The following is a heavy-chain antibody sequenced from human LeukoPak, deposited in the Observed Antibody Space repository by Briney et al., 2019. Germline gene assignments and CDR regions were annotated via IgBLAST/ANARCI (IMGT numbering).Heavy chain of an antibody. CDR3: ARHRGSGWPEARYFDY. CDR1: GFTFSSYA. Sequence: PGGSLRLSCAASGFTFSSYAMHWVRQAPGKGLEWVAIISYDGSNKYYADSVKGRFTISRDNSKNTLYLQMNSLRAEDTAVYYCARHRGSGWPEARYFDYWGQGTLVTVSS. J-gene: IGHJ4*02. V-gene: IGHV3-30-3*01. CDR2: ISYDGSNK. D-gene: IGHD3-10*01.